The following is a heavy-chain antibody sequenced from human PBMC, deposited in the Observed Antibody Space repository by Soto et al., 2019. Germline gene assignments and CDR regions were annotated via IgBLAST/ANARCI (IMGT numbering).Heavy chain of an antibody. D-gene: IGHD3-22*01. CDR1: GFMFNNYV. Sequence: QPGGSLRLSFAASGFMFNNYVMSWVRQAPGKGLEWVSTVSVSGGITYYADSLKGRFTISRDNSKKTVYLQMNRLRADDTAIYYCAKGLYYYDSSGYRLFDYWGQGTLVTVSS. CDR2: VSVSGGIT. V-gene: IGHV3-23*01. J-gene: IGHJ4*02. CDR3: AKGLYYYDSSGYRLFDY.